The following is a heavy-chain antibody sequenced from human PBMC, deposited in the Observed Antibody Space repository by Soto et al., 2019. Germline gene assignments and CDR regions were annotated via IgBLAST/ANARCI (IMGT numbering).Heavy chain of an antibody. CDR3: ARSSGWSPGSDY. CDR2: ITDRGDNI. CDR1: EFIFRSSE. J-gene: IGHJ4*02. V-gene: IGHV3-48*03. D-gene: IGHD3-10*01. Sequence: GGTLRLSCAVPEFIFRSSEMNWVRQAPGKGLEWVSYITDRGDNINYADSVRGRFTISRDNDKSLLYLQMNSLKVEDTGVYYCARSSGWSPGSDYWGQGTLVAVFS.